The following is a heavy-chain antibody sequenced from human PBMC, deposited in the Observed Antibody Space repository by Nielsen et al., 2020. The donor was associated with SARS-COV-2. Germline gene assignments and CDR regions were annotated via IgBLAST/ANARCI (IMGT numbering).Heavy chain of an antibody. CDR1: GFTFSSYE. CDR2: ISSSGSTI. Sequence: GGSLRLSCAASGFTFSSYEMNWVRQAPGKGLEWVSYISSSGSTIYYADSVKGRFTISRDNAKNSLYLQMNSLRAEDTAVYYCASFHYYGSGSYGLDYWGQGTLVTVSS. J-gene: IGHJ4*02. D-gene: IGHD3-10*01. CDR3: ASFHYYGSGSYGLDY. V-gene: IGHV3-48*03.